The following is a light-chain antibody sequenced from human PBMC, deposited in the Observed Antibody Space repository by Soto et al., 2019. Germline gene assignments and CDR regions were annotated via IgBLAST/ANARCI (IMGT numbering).Light chain of an antibody. CDR3: QQTNSFPHT. V-gene: IGKV1-5*03. CDR2: KAS. CDR1: QSISNW. J-gene: IGKJ4*01. Sequence: DIQMTQSPSTLPASVGDRVTITCRASQSISNWLAWYQQKPGKAPKLLIYKASTLKSGVPSRFSVSGSGTDFTLTISSLQPEDFATYYCQQTNSFPHTFGGGTKVDI.